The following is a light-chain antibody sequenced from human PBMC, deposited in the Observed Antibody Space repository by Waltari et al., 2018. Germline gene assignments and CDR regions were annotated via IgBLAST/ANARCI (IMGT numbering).Light chain of an antibody. CDR2: GAS. J-gene: IGKJ3*01. Sequence: DIQMTQSPSFLSASVVDRVTITCRASQRISIYLNWYQMKSGKVPELLIYGASTVQSGVPSRFSGSGFGTDFTLTISSLQPEDFATYYCQQTYNLITFGPGTKVDLK. CDR1: QRISIY. V-gene: IGKV1-39*01. CDR3: QQTYNLIT.